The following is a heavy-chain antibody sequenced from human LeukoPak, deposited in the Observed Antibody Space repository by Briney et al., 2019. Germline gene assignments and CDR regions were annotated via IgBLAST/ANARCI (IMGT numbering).Heavy chain of an antibody. CDR3: ARDQSESESSRSYKFYYYYMDV. D-gene: IGHD6-13*01. CDR2: INWNSGII. CDR1: GFSFGDYA. Sequence: PGGSLRLSCAASGFSFGDYAMHWVRQAPGKGLEWVSSINWNSGIIDYADSVKGRFTISRDNAKNSVYLQMNSLRDGDTAVYFCARDQSESESSRSYKFYYYYMDVWGKGTTVTVSS. V-gene: IGHV3-9*01. J-gene: IGHJ6*03.